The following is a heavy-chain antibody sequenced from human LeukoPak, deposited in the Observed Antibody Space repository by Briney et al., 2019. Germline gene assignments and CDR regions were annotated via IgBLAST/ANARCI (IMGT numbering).Heavy chain of an antibody. CDR3: ARDSPGVHTKKKIISRYFDL. D-gene: IGHD1-14*01. CDR1: GDSVSSNSAA. V-gene: IGHV6-1*01. Sequence: SQTLSLTCAISGDSVSSNSAAWNWIRQSPSRGLEWLGRTYYRSKWYNDYAVSVKSRITINPDTSKNQFSLQLNSVTPEDTAVYYCARDSPGVHTKKKIISRYFDLWGRGTLVTVSS. CDR2: TYYRSKWYN. J-gene: IGHJ2*01.